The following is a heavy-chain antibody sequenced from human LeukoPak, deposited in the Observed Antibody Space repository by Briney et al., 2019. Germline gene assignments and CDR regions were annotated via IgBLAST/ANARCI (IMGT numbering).Heavy chain of an antibody. Sequence: SETLSLTCAVYGGSFSGYYWSWIRQPPGKGLEWIGEINHSGSTNYNPSLKSRVTISVDTSKNQFSLKLSSVTAADTAVYYGARGNGSYSFFDYWGQGTLVTVSS. CDR1: GGSFSGYY. V-gene: IGHV4-34*01. CDR2: INHSGST. J-gene: IGHJ4*02. CDR3: ARGNGSYSFFDY. D-gene: IGHD1-26*01.